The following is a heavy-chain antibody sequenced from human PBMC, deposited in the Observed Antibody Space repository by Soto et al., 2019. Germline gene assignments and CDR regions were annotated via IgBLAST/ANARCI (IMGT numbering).Heavy chain of an antibody. D-gene: IGHD1-20*01. CDR1: GGSIRVQSYY. V-gene: IGHV4-39*01. CDR3: TRRYNWNDYSFDR. J-gene: IGHJ5*02. Sequence: SEPLSLTCTVSGGSIRVQSYYWTWIRQTPGKGLEWVGSSYYSGTSYFNPALKGRVTISVDTSTNQFSLRLTSVTAADTAVYYCTRRYNWNDYSFDRWGQGTLVTVSS. CDR2: SYYSGTS.